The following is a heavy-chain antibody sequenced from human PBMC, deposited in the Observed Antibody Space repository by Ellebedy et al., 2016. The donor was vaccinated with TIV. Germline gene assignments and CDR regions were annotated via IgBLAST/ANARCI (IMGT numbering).Heavy chain of an antibody. Sequence: ASVKVSXKASGGTFSSHAISWVRQAPGQGLEWMGIINPSGGSTSYAQKFQGRVTMTRDTSTSTVYMELSSLRSEDTAVYYCARVYGDYDLLIDYWGQGTLVTVSS. CDR1: GGTFSSHA. V-gene: IGHV1-46*01. CDR3: ARVYGDYDLLIDY. D-gene: IGHD4-17*01. J-gene: IGHJ4*02. CDR2: INPSGGST.